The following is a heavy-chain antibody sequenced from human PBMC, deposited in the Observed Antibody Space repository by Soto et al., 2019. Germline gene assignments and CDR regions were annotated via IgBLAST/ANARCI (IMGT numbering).Heavy chain of an antibody. J-gene: IGHJ4*02. CDR3: ATMGTPATGLYFFDY. D-gene: IGHD2-15*01. Sequence: QVQLQESGPGLVKPSQTLSLTCTVSGGSISSGNYYWSWIRQPPGKGLEWIGFISYSGSTYYSTSLKSRVTKSVDTSKDQFSVNLSFVTAADTAVYYCATMGTPATGLYFFDYWGQGSLVTVSS. V-gene: IGHV4-30-4*01. CDR1: GGSISSGNYY. CDR2: ISYSGST.